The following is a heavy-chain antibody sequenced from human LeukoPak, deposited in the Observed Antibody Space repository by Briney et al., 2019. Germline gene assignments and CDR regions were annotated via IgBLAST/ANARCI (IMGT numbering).Heavy chain of an antibody. CDR2: FDPADGKT. CDR1: GHSLLELS. V-gene: IGHV1-24*01. Sequence: ASVKVSCKVSGHSLLELSIQWVRQAPGEGLEWLGGFDPADGKTTFAQNFQGRATLTEDTSIDTAYMELGSLRSEDTAVYYCATRGYCTSAYCPRGFYYYYGVDVWSQGTTVSVSS. CDR3: ATRGYCTSAYCPRGFYYYYGVDV. J-gene: IGHJ6*02. D-gene: IGHD2-8*01.